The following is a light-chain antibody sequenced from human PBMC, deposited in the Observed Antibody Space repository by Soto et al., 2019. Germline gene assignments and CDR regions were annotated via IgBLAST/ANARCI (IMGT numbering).Light chain of an antibody. CDR2: AAS. Sequence: DIQMTQSPSSVSASVGDRVTITCRASEDISSYLVWYQQKPGAAPKLLIYAASALHSGVPSRFSGSGSGTDFTLTISSLHPEDFAVYFCQQFKNYPITFGQVTRLEIK. J-gene: IGKJ5*01. CDR1: EDISSY. CDR3: QQFKNYPIT. V-gene: IGKV1-9*01.